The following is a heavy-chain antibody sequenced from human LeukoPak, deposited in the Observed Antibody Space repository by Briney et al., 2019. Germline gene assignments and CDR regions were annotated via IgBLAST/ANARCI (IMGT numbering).Heavy chain of an antibody. J-gene: IGHJ4*02. Sequence: PSQTLSLTCTVSGASISSGSYYWSWIRQPPGKGLEWIGYIYYSGSTNYNPSLKSRVTISVDTSKNQFSLKLSSVTAADTAVYYCARLAARLHGTYYFDYWGQGTLVTVSS. CDR3: ARLAARLHGTYYFDY. V-gene: IGHV4-61*01. CDR2: IYYSGST. CDR1: GASISSGSYY. D-gene: IGHD6-6*01.